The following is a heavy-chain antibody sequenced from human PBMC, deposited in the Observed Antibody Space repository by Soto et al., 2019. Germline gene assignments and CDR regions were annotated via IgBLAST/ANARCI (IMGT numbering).Heavy chain of an antibody. CDR1: GGTFSSYA. CDR2: IIPIFGTA. Sequence: SVKVSCKASGGTFSSYAISWVRQAPGQGLEWMGGIIPIFGTANYAQKFQGRVTITADESTSTAYMELSSLRSEDTAVYYCANTPPNYYDSSGYFGYYFDYWGQGTLVTVSS. CDR3: ANTPPNYYDSSGYFGYYFDY. J-gene: IGHJ4*02. D-gene: IGHD3-22*01. V-gene: IGHV1-69*13.